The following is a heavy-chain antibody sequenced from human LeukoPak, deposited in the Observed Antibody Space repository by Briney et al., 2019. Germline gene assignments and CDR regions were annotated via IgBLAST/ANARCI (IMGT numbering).Heavy chain of an antibody. D-gene: IGHD2-2*01. CDR1: GFTFNSYA. J-gene: IGHJ5*02. CDR3: ARQAGVSGWPGALVPDNWFDP. V-gene: IGHV3-23*01. Sequence: PGGSLRLSCAASGFTFNSYAMSWVRQFPGKGLEWVSGISAGGVTTYYADSVKGRFTISRDNFKNTLDLQMSSLRAEDTALYYCARQAGVSGWPGALVPDNWFDPWGQGTLVTVSS. CDR2: ISAGGVTT.